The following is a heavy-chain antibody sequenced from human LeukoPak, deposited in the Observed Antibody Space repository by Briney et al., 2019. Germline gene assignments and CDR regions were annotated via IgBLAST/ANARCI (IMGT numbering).Heavy chain of an antibody. J-gene: IGHJ3*02. V-gene: IGHV1-69*05. CDR2: IIPIFGTA. CDR3: ARERFYDSSGPRAFDI. CDR1: GGTFSSYA. Sequence: SVKVSCKASGGTFSSYAISWVRQAPGLGLEWMGGIIPIFGTANYAQKFQGRVTITTDESTSTAYMELSSLRSEDTAVYYCARERFYDSSGPRAFDIWGQGTMVTVSS. D-gene: IGHD3-22*01.